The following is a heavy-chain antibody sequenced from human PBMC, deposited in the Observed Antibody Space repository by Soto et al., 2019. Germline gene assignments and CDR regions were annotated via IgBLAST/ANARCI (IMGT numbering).Heavy chain of an antibody. CDR2: INSSSSYI. CDR1: ALTFSNYN. Sequence: GYLCLSCAASALTFSNYNINWVRQAPGKGLEWVSSINSSSSYIYYADSVKGRFTISRDNAKNSLYLQMNSLRAEDTAVYYCARERMITFGGVIVTPYYFDYWGQGTLVTVSS. CDR3: ARERMITFGGVIVTPYYFDY. V-gene: IGHV3-21*01. J-gene: IGHJ4*02. D-gene: IGHD3-16*02.